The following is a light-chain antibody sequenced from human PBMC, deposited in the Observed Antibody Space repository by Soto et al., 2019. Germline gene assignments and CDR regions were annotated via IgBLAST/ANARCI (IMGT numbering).Light chain of an antibody. CDR1: QSISNS. CDR3: QQRSNWPPT. Sequence: EIVLTQSPGTLSLSPGERATLSCRASQSISNSLAWYQQKPGRAPRLLIFDASNRASGTPDRFSGCGSETDFTLTITSLEPEDFAVYYCQQRSNWPPTFGQVTKVEIK. V-gene: IGKV3-11*01. CDR2: DAS. J-gene: IGKJ1*01.